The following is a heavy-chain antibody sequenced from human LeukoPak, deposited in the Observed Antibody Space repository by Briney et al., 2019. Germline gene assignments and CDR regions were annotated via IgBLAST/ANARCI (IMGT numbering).Heavy chain of an antibody. J-gene: IGHJ4*02. D-gene: IGHD3-22*01. CDR3: ARGDPLGSSGYYYFDY. CDR1: GGSISSGGYS. CDR2: IYYSGST. Sequence: SETLSLTCAVSGGSISSGGYSWSWIRQPPGKGLEWIGYIYYSGSTNYNPSLKSRVTISVDTSKNQFSLKLSSVTAADTAVYYCARGDPLGSSGYYYFDYWAREPWSPSPQ. V-gene: IGHV4-61*08.